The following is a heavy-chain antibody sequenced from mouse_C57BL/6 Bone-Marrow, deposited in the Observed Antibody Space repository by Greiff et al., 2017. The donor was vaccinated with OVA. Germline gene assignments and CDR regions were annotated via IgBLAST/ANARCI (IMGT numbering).Heavy chain of an antibody. CDR2: INPNNGGT. CDR1: GYTFTDYY. J-gene: IGHJ1*03. Sequence: VQLQQSGPELVKPGASVKISCTASGYTFTDYYMNWVKQSHGKSLEWIGDINPNNGGTSYNQKFKGKATLTVDKSSSTVYMERRSLTSEDSAVYYCARPLDYDGSSYWYFDVWGTGTTVTVSS. CDR3: ARPLDYDGSSYWYFDV. V-gene: IGHV1-26*01. D-gene: IGHD1-1*01.